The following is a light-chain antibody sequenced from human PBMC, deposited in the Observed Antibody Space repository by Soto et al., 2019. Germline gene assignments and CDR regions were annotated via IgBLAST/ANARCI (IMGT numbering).Light chain of an antibody. CDR1: SNDVGRFDY. J-gene: IGLJ1*01. CDR2: DVN. V-gene: IGLV2-11*01. CDR3: CSYAGSSTPYV. Sequence: QSVLTQPRSVSGSPGQSVTISCTGTSNDVGRFDYVSWYQQHPGKAPNVIIYDVNERPSGVPNRFSGSKSGNTASLTISGLQADDEADYYCCSYAGSSTPYVFGTGTKVTV.